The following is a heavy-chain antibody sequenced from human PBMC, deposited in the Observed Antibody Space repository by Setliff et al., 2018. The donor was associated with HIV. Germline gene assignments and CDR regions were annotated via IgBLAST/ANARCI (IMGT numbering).Heavy chain of an antibody. CDR1: ESTFSSYS. CDR2: ISSSGGST. CDR3: ARRTGDDWHYFDY. V-gene: IGHV3-23*01. Sequence: PGGSLRLSCAASESTFSSYSMNWVRQAPGTGLEWVASISSSGGSTYFADSMKGRFTISRDNSKNTLYLQMNSLRTEDTAIYYCARRTGDDWHYFDYWGQGTLVTVSS. D-gene: IGHD3-9*01. J-gene: IGHJ4*02.